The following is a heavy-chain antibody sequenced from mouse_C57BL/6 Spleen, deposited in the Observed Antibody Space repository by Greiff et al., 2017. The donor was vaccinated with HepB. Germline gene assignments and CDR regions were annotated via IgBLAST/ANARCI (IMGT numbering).Heavy chain of an antibody. CDR3: ARVYYGSRLDY. CDR2: ISSGSSTI. D-gene: IGHD1-1*01. J-gene: IGHJ2*01. V-gene: IGHV5-17*01. Sequence: EVMLVESGGGLVKPGGSLKLSCAASGFTFSDYGMHWVRQAPEKGLEWVAYISSGSSTIYSADTVKGRFTISRDNAKNTLFLQMTSLRSEDTAMYYCARVYYGSRLDYWGQGTTLTVSS. CDR1: GFTFSDYG.